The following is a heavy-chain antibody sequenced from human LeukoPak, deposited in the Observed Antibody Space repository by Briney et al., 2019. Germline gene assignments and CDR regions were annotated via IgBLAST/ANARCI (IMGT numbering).Heavy chain of an antibody. D-gene: IGHD3/OR15-3a*01. CDR3: ARAGLPRGPDAFDI. CDR1: GYPFINYY. Sequence: EASVKVSCKASGYPFINYYFHWVRQAPGQGLEWMGIIHPSSGITSYAQKFQGRVTMTRDTSTSTVYMGLSSLRSEDTAVYYCARAGLPRGPDAFDIWGQGTMVAVST. J-gene: IGHJ3*02. V-gene: IGHV1-46*01. CDR2: IHPSSGIT.